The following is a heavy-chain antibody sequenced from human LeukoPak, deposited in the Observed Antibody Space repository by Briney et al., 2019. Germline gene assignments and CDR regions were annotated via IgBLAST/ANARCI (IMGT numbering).Heavy chain of an antibody. CDR2: INHSGST. D-gene: IGHD2-15*01. CDR1: GGSFSGYY. J-gene: IGHJ5*02. V-gene: IGHV4-34*01. Sequence: SETLSLTCAVYGGSFSGYYWSWIRQPPGKGLEWIGEINHSGSTNYNPSLKSRVTISVDTSKNQFSLKLSSVTAADTAVYYCARGARVVVATVNWFDPWGQGTLVTVSS. CDR3: ARGARVVVATVNWFDP.